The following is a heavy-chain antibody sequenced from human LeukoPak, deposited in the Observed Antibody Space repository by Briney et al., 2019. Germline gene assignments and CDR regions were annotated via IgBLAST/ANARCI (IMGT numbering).Heavy chain of an antibody. CDR3: AKEEGNIYGVPSH. Sequence: GGSLRLSCAASGFTVSSNYMSWVRQPPGKGLEWVSVIYSGGSTYYADSVKGRVTISRDNSKNTLYLQMNSLRAEDTAVYYCAKEEGNIYGVPSHWGQGTLVTVSS. CDR1: GFTVSSNY. D-gene: IGHD5-18*01. J-gene: IGHJ4*02. V-gene: IGHV3-53*01. CDR2: IYSGGST.